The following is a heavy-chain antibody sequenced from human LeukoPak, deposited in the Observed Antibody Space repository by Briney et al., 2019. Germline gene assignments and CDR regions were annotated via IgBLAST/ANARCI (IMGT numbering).Heavy chain of an antibody. J-gene: IGHJ4*02. CDR1: GFTFSSYA. Sequence: GGSLRLSCAASGFTFSSYAMSWVRQAPGKGLEWVSAISGSGGSTYYADSVKGRFTISRDNSKNTLYLQMNSLRAEDTAVYYCAKLDDSSSWYYSDYWGQGTLVTVSS. V-gene: IGHV3-23*01. CDR3: AKLDDSSSWYYSDY. D-gene: IGHD6-13*01. CDR2: ISGSGGST.